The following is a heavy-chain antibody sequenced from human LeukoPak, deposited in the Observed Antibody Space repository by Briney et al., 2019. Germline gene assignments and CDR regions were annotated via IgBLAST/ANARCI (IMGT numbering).Heavy chain of an antibody. D-gene: IGHD2-2*01. J-gene: IGHJ4*02. V-gene: IGHV4-30-4*01. CDR3: ARYCSSTSCSPGIYYFDY. CDR2: IYYSGST. Sequence: PSETLSLTCTVSGGSISSGDYYWSWIRQPPGKGLEWTGYIYYSGSTYYNPSLKSRVTISVDTSKNQFSLKLSSVTAADTAVYYCARYCSSTSCSPGIYYFDYWGQGTLVTVSS. CDR1: GGSISSGDYY.